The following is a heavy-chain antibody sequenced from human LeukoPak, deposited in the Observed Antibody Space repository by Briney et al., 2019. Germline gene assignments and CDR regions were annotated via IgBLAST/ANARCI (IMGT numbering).Heavy chain of an antibody. CDR2: ICTSGST. Sequence: PSETLSLTCTVSGGSISSYCWNWIRQPPGKGLEWIGYICTSGSTNYNPSLMSRVTISVDTSKNQFSLKLISVTAADTAVYCCARHQHQLVTGYDYWGQGTLVTVSS. J-gene: IGHJ4*02. CDR1: GGSISSYC. V-gene: IGHV4-4*09. D-gene: IGHD6-13*01. CDR3: ARHQHQLVTGYDY.